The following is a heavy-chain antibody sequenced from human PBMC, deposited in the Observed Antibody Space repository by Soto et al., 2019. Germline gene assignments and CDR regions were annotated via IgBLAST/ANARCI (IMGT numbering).Heavy chain of an antibody. D-gene: IGHD2-2*02. CDR1: GGSISSGGYD. CDR2: IYYSGSA. CDR3: ARLPYTTTWHYFDY. V-gene: IGHV4-31*03. J-gene: IGHJ4*02. Sequence: SETLSLTCTVSGGSISSGGYDWSWIRQHPGKGLEWIGYIYYSGSAYYNPSLRSRVTISVDTSKNQFSLKLSSVTAADTAVYYCARLPYTTTWHYFDYWGQGTLVTVSS.